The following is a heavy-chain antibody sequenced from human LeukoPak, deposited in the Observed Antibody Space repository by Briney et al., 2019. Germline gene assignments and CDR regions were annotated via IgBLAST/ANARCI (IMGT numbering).Heavy chain of an antibody. V-gene: IGHV3-7*03. D-gene: IGHD4-23*01. CDR1: GFLFSNSW. J-gene: IGHJ4*02. CDR3: VRDRGYSTFDY. Sequence: GGSLRLSCEASGFLFSNSWMSWVRQAPGKGLEWVANINQDGSEINYVDSVKGRLTISRDNAKGSLYLQMNGLRAEDTAVYFCVRDRGYSTFDYWDQGTLVTVSS. CDR2: INQDGSEI.